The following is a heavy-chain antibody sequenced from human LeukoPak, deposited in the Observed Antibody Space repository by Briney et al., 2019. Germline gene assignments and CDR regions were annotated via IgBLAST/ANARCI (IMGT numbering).Heavy chain of an antibody. Sequence: ASVKVSCKVSGYRLNELSIHWVRQGPGKGLEWMGGFDPEEGKTIYAQKLQGRVSMTEDTSTDTAFMELRSLRSEDTAVYYCATAYGFGDIHDAFDIWGQGTMVTVSS. CDR3: ATAYGFGDIHDAFDI. D-gene: IGHD3-10*01. J-gene: IGHJ3*02. V-gene: IGHV1-24*01. CDR1: GYRLNELS. CDR2: FDPEEGKT.